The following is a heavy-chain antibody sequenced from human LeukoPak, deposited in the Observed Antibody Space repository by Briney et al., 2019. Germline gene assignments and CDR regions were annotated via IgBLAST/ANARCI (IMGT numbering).Heavy chain of an antibody. CDR2: ISGSGDNT. Sequence: GRSLRLSCAASGFSFRTYGMSWVRQAPGKRLEWVSGISGSGDNTHNADFVKGRFTISRDNSKNTLYLQMNSLRAEDTAVYYCAKIAETSGIYGQGYDYWGQGTLVTVSS. V-gene: IGHV3-23*01. J-gene: IGHJ4*02. D-gene: IGHD1-26*01. CDR3: AKIAETSGIYGQGYDY. CDR1: GFSFRTYG.